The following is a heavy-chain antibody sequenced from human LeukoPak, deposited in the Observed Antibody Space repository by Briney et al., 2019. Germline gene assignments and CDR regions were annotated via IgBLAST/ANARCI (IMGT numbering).Heavy chain of an antibody. D-gene: IGHD2-2*01. V-gene: IGHV3-7*02. J-gene: IGHJ4*02. CDR1: GFSFTTYW. CDR3: SGRDSSRNPWAY. Sequence: GESLRLSCAASGFSFTTYWMNWVRQGPGGRLEWVANISPDGSGEYYRDSVRGRFSISRDNAKESLYLQMNNVRADDSGIYYCSGRDSSRNPWAYWGQGTQVSVS. CDR2: ISPDGSGE.